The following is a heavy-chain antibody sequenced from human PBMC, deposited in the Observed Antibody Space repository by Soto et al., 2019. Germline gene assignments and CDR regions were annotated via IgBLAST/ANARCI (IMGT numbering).Heavy chain of an antibody. D-gene: IGHD3-10*01. Sequence: QVQLVQSGAEVKKPGSSVKVSCKASGGTFSSYAISWVRQAPGQGLEWMGGIIPIFGTANYGQKFQGRVTITADESTSTAYMELSSLRSEDTAVYYCARHSGSYLLDSYGMDMWGQGTTVTVSS. J-gene: IGHJ6*02. CDR3: ARHSGSYLLDSYGMDM. CDR1: GGTFSSYA. V-gene: IGHV1-69*01. CDR2: IIPIFGTA.